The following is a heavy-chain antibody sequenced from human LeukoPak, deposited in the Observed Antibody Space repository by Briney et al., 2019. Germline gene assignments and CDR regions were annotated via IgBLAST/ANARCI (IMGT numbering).Heavy chain of an antibody. Sequence: SVKVSCKASGGTFSSYAISWVRQAPGQGLEWMGGIIPIFGTANYAQKFQGRVTITADESTSTAHMELSSLRSEDTAVYYCARGAAAHGGEFNWFDPWGQGTLVTVSS. CDR1: GGTFSSYA. CDR2: IIPIFGTA. CDR3: ARGAAAHGGEFNWFDP. V-gene: IGHV1-69*13. D-gene: IGHD2-2*01. J-gene: IGHJ5*02.